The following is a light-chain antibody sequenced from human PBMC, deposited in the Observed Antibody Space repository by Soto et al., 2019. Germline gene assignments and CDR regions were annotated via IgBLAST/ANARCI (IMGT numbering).Light chain of an antibody. CDR2: GAS. CDR1: RSVSSSN. CDR3: QQYDSSPYT. J-gene: IGKJ2*01. Sequence: EIVLTQSPGTLSLSPGERATLSCRATRSVSSSNLAWYQQKPGQAPRLLIYGASNRAAGISDRFSGSGSGTDFTLAITRLEPEDFAVYHCQQYDSSPYTFGQGTKLEIK. V-gene: IGKV3-20*01.